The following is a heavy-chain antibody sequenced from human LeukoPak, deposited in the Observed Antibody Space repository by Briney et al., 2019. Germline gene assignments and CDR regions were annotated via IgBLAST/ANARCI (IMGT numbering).Heavy chain of an antibody. CDR1: GFTFTSSA. V-gene: IGHV1-58*01. CDR2: SFVGSGNT. Sequence: SVKVSCKASGFTFTSSAVQWVRQARGQRLEGIGWSFVGSGNTNYAQKFKERVTITRDMSTRTAYLELSSLRSEDTAVYYCAAEIDHGYFNYWGQGTLVTVSS. J-gene: IGHJ4*02. CDR3: AAEIDHGYFNY.